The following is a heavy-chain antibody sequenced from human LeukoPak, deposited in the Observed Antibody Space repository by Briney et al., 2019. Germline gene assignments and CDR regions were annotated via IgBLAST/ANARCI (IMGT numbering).Heavy chain of an antibody. CDR2: INPSGGST. Sequence: ASVKVSCKASGYTFTSYYMHWVRQAPGQGLEWMGIINPSGGSTRYAQIFQGRVTMTRDTSTSTVYMELSSLRSEDTAIYYCARGQTNRGWFDPWGQGTLVTVSS. D-gene: IGHD1-14*01. V-gene: IGHV1-46*01. CDR3: ARGQTNRGWFDP. J-gene: IGHJ5*02. CDR1: GYTFTSYY.